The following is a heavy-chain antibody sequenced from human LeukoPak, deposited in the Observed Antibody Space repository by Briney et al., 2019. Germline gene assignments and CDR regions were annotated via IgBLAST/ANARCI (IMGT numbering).Heavy chain of an antibody. CDR3: ARAPYGGKAIGPYDY. CDR2: ISSSGSTI. V-gene: IGHV3-11*04. CDR1: GFTFSDYY. D-gene: IGHD4-23*01. J-gene: IGHJ4*02. Sequence: GGSLRLSCAASGFTFSDYYMSWIRQAPGKGLEWVSYISSSGSTIYYADSVKGRFTISRDYAKNSLYLQMNSLRAEDTAVYYCARAPYGGKAIGPYDYWGQGTLVTVSS.